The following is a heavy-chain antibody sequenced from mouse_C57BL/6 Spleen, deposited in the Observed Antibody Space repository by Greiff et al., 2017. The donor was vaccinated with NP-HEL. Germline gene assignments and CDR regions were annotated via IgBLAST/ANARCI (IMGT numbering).Heavy chain of an antibody. CDR3: AQSTMVTTYAMDY. CDR1: GYTFTSYW. Sequence: QVQLQQPGAELVMPGASVKLSCKASGYTFTSYWMHWVKQRPGQGLEWIGEIDPSDSYTNYIQKFKGKSTLTVDKSSSTAYMQLSSLTSEDSAVYYCAQSTMVTTYAMDYWGQGTSVTVSS. D-gene: IGHD2-2*01. CDR2: IDPSDSYT. V-gene: IGHV1-69*01. J-gene: IGHJ4*01.